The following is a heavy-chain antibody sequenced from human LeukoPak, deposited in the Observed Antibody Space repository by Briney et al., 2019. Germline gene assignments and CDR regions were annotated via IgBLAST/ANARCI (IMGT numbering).Heavy chain of an antibody. V-gene: IGHV4-30-2*01. J-gene: IGHJ6*02. CDR1: GGSISSSSYS. D-gene: IGHD4-17*01. CDR3: ARGYGDTHYYYYYGMDV. CDR2: IYHSEST. Sequence: SETLSLTCTVSGGSISSSSYSWHWIRQPPGKGLEWIGHIYHSESTYFNPSLNSRVTMSLDRSKNQFSLKLSSVTAADTAVYYCARGYGDTHYYYYYGMDVWGQGTTVTVSS.